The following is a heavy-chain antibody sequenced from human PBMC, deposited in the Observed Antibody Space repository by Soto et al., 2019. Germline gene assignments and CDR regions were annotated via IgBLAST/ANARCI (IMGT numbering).Heavy chain of an antibody. CDR1: GFTFSSYA. V-gene: IGHV3-23*01. CDR3: AKDISLTVYGNYFDY. CDR2: IRGSGGST. D-gene: IGHD4-17*01. J-gene: IGHJ4*02. Sequence: EVQVLESGGGLVQPGGSLRLSCAASGFTFSSYAMSWVRQAPGKGLEWVSSIRGSGGSTYYADSVKGRFTISRDNSKNTLYLQMNSLRAEDTAVYYCAKDISLTVYGNYFDYWGQGTLVTVSS.